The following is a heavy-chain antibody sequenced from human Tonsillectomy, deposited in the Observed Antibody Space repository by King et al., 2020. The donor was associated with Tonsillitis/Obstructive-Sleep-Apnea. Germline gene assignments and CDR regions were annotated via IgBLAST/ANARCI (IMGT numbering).Heavy chain of an antibody. CDR2: INHSGST. J-gene: IGHJ5*02. D-gene: IGHD2-2*01. V-gene: IGHV4-34*01. CDR1: GGSFSGYY. CDR3: VIGAAASNWFDP. Sequence: VQLQQWGAGLLKPSETLSLTCAVYGGSFSGYYCSWIRQPPGKGLEWIGEINHSGSTNYNPSLKSRVTISVDPSKNQFSLKLSSVTAADTAVYYCVIGAAASNWFDPWGQGTLVTVSS.